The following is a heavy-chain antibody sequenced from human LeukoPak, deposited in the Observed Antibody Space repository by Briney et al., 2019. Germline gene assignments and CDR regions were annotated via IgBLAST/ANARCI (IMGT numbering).Heavy chain of an antibody. D-gene: IGHD6-19*01. Sequence: GGSLRLSCAASGFTFSSYAIHWVRQAPGKGPEWVAVISYDGSNKYYADSVKGRFTISRDNSKNTLYLQMNRLRAEDTAVYYCASLMAYSSGDYWGQGTLVTVSS. CDR2: ISYDGSNK. V-gene: IGHV3-30*04. CDR3: ASLMAYSSGDY. J-gene: IGHJ4*02. CDR1: GFTFSSYA.